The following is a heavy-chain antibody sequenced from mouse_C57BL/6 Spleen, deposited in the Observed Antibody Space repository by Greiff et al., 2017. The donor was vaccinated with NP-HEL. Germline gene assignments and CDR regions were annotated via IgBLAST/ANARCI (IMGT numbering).Heavy chain of an antibody. D-gene: IGHD2-3*01. CDR3: AREGGYYHMDY. CDR1: GFTFSSYA. CDR2: ISDGGSYT. Sequence: EVQGVESGGGLVKPGGSLKLSCAASGFTFSSYAMSWVRQTPEKRLEWVATISDGGSYTYYPDNVKGRFTIARDNAKNNLYLQMSHLKSEDTAMYYCAREGGYYHMDYWGQGTSVTVSS. V-gene: IGHV5-4*01. J-gene: IGHJ4*01.